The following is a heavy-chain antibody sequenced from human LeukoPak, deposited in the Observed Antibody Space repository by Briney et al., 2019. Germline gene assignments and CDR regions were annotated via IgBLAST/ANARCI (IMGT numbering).Heavy chain of an antibody. J-gene: IGHJ4*02. CDR1: GYTFTDYY. V-gene: IGHV1-2*02. CDR3: AQSSGWDSLKY. D-gene: IGHD6-19*01. CDR2: INPNSGGT. Sequence: ASVKVSCKASGYTFTDYYMYWVRQAPGQGLEWMGWINPNSGGTNHAQKFQGRVSMTRDTSISTAYMELSRLRSDDTAVYYCAQSSGWDSLKYWGQGTLVTVSS.